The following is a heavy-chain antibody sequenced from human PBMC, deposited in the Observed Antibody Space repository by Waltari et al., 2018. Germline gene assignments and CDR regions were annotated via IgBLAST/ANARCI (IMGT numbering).Heavy chain of an antibody. V-gene: IGHV1-24*01. CDR1: GYTLTEIS. J-gene: IGHJ4*02. CDR2: LDHEDGET. D-gene: IGHD1-26*01. Sequence: QVQLVQSEAEVKKPGASVKVSCKVSGYTLTEISVHWGRQAPGKGLEWMGFLDHEDGETIYAQKFEGRVSMTEDPSTDTAYMELSSLRFEDTALYYCAPSRRERADGSYFDSWGQGTLVTVSS. CDR3: APSRRERADGSYFDS.